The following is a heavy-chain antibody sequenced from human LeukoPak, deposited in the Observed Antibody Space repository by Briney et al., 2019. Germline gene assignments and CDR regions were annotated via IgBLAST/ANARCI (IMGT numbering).Heavy chain of an antibody. CDR2: IWFDGSNK. CDR1: GFTFSNYG. CDR3: ARDCSGGSCYSHYYYYGMDV. Sequence: GGSLRLSCAASGFTFSNYGMHWVRQAPGKGLEWVTVIWFDGSNKYYAESVKGRFTISRDNSKNTLYLQMNSLRAEDTGVYYCARDCSGGSCYSHYYYYGMDVWGQGTTVTVSS. J-gene: IGHJ6*02. D-gene: IGHD2-15*01. V-gene: IGHV3-33*01.